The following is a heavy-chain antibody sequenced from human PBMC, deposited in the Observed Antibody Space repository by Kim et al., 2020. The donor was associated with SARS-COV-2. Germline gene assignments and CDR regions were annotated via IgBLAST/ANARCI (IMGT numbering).Heavy chain of an antibody. J-gene: IGHJ6*03. V-gene: IGHV4-39*01. Sequence: YYSPSLKSRVTLTADTSKNQFSLRLSFVNAADTAVYYCARIDSSYCCMDVWGKGTSVIVSS. CDR3: ARIDSSYCCMDV.